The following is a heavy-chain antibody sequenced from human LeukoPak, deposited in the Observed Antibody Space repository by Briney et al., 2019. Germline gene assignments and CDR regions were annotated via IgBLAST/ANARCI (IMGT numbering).Heavy chain of an antibody. CDR1: GFTFTNYW. J-gene: IGHJ4*02. CDR3: ARGPDYGGPL. Sequence: RGGSLRLSCVASGFTFTNYWMHWVRQAPGKGLVWVARMNSDASSTSYADSVKGRFSISRDNAKKTLYLQMNSLRAEDTAVYYCARGPDYGGPLRGQGTLVTVSP. CDR2: MNSDASST. D-gene: IGHD4-23*01. V-gene: IGHV3-74*01.